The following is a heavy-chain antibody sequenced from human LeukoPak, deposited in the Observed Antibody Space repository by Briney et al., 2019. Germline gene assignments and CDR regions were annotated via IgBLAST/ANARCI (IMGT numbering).Heavy chain of an antibody. D-gene: IGHD5-18*01. J-gene: IGHJ3*02. CDR3: ARGGYIYDAFDI. CDR1: GFTFKDYG. CDR2: IYSGGST. V-gene: IGHV3-53*01. Sequence: PGGSLRLSCAASGFTFKDYGMSWVRQAPGKGLEWVSVIYSGGSTYYADSVKGRFTISRDNSKNTLYLQMNSLRAEDTAVYYCARGGYIYDAFDIWGQGTMVTVSS.